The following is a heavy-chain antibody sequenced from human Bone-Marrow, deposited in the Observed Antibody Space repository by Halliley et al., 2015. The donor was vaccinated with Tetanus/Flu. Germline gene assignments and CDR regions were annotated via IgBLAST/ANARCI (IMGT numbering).Heavy chain of an antibody. J-gene: IGHJ1*01. D-gene: IGHD1-26*01. CDR3: ATEGGSYPEYFPH. CDR2: IKQDESEK. CDR1: GFSFSTSW. V-gene: IGHV3-7*01. Sequence: SLRLSCAASGFSFSTSWMSWARQAPGKGLEWVANIKQDESEKYYVDSVKGRFTISRDNAKNSLYLQMNSLRAEDTAVYYCATEGGSYPEYFPHWGQGSLVTVSS.